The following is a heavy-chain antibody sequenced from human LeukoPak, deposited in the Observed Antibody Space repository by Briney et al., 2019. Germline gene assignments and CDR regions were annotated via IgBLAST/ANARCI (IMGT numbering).Heavy chain of an antibody. V-gene: IGHV1-2*02. D-gene: IGHD3-10*01. CDR2: INPNSGGT. CDR3: ARAYGSGSFPPDY. Sequence: ASVKVSCKASGYTFTGYYMHWVRQAPGQGLEWMGWINPNSGGTNYAQKFQGRVTMTRDTSISTAYMELSRLRSDDTAVYYCARAYGSGSFPPDYLGQGTLVTVSS. J-gene: IGHJ4*02. CDR1: GYTFTGYY.